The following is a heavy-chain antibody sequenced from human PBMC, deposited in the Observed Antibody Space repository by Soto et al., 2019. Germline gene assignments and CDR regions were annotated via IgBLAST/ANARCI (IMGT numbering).Heavy chain of an antibody. Sequence: PSETLSLTCTVSGGSISSSSYYWGWIRQPPGKGLEWIGSIYYSGSTYYNPSLKSRVTISVDTSKNQFSLKLSSVTAADTAVYYCARHAYYYGMDVWGQGTTVTVS. CDR1: GGSISSSSYY. V-gene: IGHV4-39*01. J-gene: IGHJ6*02. CDR2: IYYSGST. CDR3: ARHAYYYGMDV.